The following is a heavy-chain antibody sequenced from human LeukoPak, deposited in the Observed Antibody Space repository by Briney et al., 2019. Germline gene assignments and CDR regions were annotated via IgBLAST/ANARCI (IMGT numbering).Heavy chain of an antibody. D-gene: IGHD6-13*01. Sequence: GGSLRLSCAASGFSFSSYWMSWVRQAPGKGLEWVSVIYSGGSTYYADSVKGRFTISRDNSKNTLYLQMNSLRAEDTAVYYCARDLIAAAGTGYYYGMDVWGQGTTVTVSS. V-gene: IGHV3-53*01. J-gene: IGHJ6*02. CDR2: IYSGGST. CDR3: ARDLIAAAGTGYYYGMDV. CDR1: GFSFSSYW.